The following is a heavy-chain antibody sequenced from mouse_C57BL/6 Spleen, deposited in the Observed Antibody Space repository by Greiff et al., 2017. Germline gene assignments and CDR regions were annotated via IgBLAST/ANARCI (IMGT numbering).Heavy chain of an antibody. CDR3: ARGSGYSNFDY. CDR2: IYPRSGNT. D-gene: IGHD2-5*01. Sequence: QVQLKESGAELARPGASVKLSCKASGYTFTSYGISWVKQRTGQGLEWIGEIYPRSGNTYYNEKFKGKATLTADKSSSTAYMELRSLTSEDSAVYFCARGSGYSNFDYWGQGTTLTVSS. V-gene: IGHV1-81*01. J-gene: IGHJ2*01. CDR1: GYTFTSYG.